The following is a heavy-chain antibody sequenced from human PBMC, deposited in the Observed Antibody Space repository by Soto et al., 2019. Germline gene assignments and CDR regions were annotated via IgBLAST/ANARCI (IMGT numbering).Heavy chain of an antibody. V-gene: IGHV1-18*04. J-gene: IGHJ6*02. D-gene: IGHD4-17*01. Sequence: ASVKVSCKASGYTFTSYGISWVRQAPGQGLEWMGWISAYNGNTNYAQKLQGRVTMTTDTSTSTAYTELRSLRSDDTAVYYGARVAEYDYGDYVQTYYYYYGMDVWGQGTTVTVSS. CDR1: GYTFTSYG. CDR3: ARVAEYDYGDYVQTYYYYYGMDV. CDR2: ISAYNGNT.